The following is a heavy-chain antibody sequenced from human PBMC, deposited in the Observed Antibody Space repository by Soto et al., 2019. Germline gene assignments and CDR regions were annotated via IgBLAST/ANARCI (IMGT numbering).Heavy chain of an antibody. CDR1: GYTLTELS. CDR3: ATVIAAAGPVVYGWFDP. Sequence: GASVKVSCKVSGYTLTELSMHWVRQAPGKGLEWMGGFDPEDGETIYAQKFQGRVTMTEDTSTDTAYMELSSLRSEDTAVYYCATVIAAAGPVVYGWFDPWGQGTLVTVSS. D-gene: IGHD6-13*01. V-gene: IGHV1-24*01. J-gene: IGHJ5*02. CDR2: FDPEDGET.